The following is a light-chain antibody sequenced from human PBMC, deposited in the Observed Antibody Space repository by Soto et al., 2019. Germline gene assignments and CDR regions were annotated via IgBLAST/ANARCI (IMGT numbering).Light chain of an antibody. Sequence: DRQMPQSPFTFSASVVYILTINCRASQSISGWLAWYQQKPGKAPKLLIYDASSMKSGVPSRFSGSGSGTEFTLTITSLQPDDFATYYRQQYHEYWFGKGTTGDIK. J-gene: IGKJ1*01. CDR1: QSISGW. CDR2: DAS. V-gene: IGKV1-5*01. CDR3: QQYHEYW.